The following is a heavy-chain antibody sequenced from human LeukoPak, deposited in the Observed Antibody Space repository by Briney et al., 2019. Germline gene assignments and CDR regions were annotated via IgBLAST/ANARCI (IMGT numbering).Heavy chain of an antibody. D-gene: IGHD1-26*01. CDR1: GYSFGTSG. V-gene: IGHV1-18*01. CDR3: ARDLEWEPLGNFDY. CDR2: ISGNNGNT. J-gene: IGHJ4*02. Sequence: ASVKVSCKASGYSFGTSGITWVRQAPGQGLEWMGWISGNNGNTDYVEKFQGRVTMTTDTSTSTAYMELGSLRSDDTAVYYCARDLEWEPLGNFDYWGQGTLVTVSS.